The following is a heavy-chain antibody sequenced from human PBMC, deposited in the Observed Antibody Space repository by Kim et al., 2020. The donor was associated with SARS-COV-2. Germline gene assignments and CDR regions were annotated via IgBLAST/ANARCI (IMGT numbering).Heavy chain of an antibody. J-gene: IGHJ4*02. D-gene: IGHD5-12*01. V-gene: IGHV3-30*07. Sequence: VNGRFTISVHKSKHTLYLQMNSLRAEDTAVYYCARDPNSGYDLYYFDYWGQGTLVTVSS. CDR3: ARDPNSGYDLYYFDY.